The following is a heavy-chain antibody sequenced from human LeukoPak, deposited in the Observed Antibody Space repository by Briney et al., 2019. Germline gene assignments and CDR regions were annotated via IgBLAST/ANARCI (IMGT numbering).Heavy chain of an antibody. V-gene: IGHV3-9*01. CDR3: AKDQGCSSTSCYYYYYYGIDV. CDR2: ISWNSGSI. CDR1: GFTFDDYA. J-gene: IGHJ6*02. D-gene: IGHD2-2*01. Sequence: GRSLRLSCAASGFTFDDYAMHWVRQAPGKGLEWVSGISWNSGSIGYADSVKGRFTISRDNAKNSLYLQMNSLRAEDTALYYCAKDQGCSSTSCYYYYYYGIDVWGQGTTVTVSS.